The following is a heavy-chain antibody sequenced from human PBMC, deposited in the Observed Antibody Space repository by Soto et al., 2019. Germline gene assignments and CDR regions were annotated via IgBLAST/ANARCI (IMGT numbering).Heavy chain of an antibody. V-gene: IGHV4-30-2*03. CDR2: IYYSGST. Sequence: PSETLSLTCAVSGGSISSGCYSWSWIRQPPGKGLEWIGYIYYSGSTYYNPSLKSRVTISVDTSKNQFSLKLSSVTAADTAVYYCARDSPPIDYWGQGTLVTVSS. D-gene: IGHD2-21*01. J-gene: IGHJ4*02. CDR1: GGSISSGCYS. CDR3: ARDSPPIDY.